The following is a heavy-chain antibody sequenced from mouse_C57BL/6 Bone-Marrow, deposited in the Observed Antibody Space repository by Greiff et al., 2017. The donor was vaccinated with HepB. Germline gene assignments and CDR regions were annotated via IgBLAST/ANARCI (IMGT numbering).Heavy chain of an antibody. CDR3: ARGGIWDGYHWFAY. Sequence: QVQLQQPGAELVKPGASVKLSCKASGYTFTSYWMHWVKQRPGQGLEWIGMIHPNSGSTNYNEKFKSKATLTVDKSSSTAYMQLSSLTSEDSAVYYCARGGIWDGYHWFAYWGQGTLVTVSA. J-gene: IGHJ3*01. V-gene: IGHV1-64*01. CDR2: IHPNSGST. CDR1: GYTFTSYW. D-gene: IGHD2-3*01.